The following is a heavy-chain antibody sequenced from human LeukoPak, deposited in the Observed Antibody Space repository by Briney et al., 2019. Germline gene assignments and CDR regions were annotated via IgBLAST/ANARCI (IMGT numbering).Heavy chain of an antibody. J-gene: IGHJ5*02. CDR3: ASAGVVVPAASNWFDP. CDR1: GGTFSSYA. V-gene: IGHV1-69*04. Sequence: SVKVSCKASGGTFSSYAISWVRQAPGQGLEWMGRIIPIFGIANYAQKFQGRVTITADKSTSTAYMELSSLRSEDTAVYYCASAGVVVPAASNWFDPWGQGTLVTVSS. CDR2: IIPIFGIA. D-gene: IGHD2-2*01.